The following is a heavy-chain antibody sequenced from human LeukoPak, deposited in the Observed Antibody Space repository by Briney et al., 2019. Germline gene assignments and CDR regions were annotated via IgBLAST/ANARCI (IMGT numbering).Heavy chain of an antibody. J-gene: IGHJ4*02. Sequence: GGSLRLSCAASGFTFSSYSMNWVRQAPGKGLEWVSSISSSSSYIYYADSVKGRFTISRDNARNSLYLQMNSLRAEDTAVYYCARRIAAAGIDYWGQGTLVTVSS. CDR1: GFTFSSYS. V-gene: IGHV3-21*01. D-gene: IGHD6-13*01. CDR2: ISSSSSYI. CDR3: ARRIAAAGIDY.